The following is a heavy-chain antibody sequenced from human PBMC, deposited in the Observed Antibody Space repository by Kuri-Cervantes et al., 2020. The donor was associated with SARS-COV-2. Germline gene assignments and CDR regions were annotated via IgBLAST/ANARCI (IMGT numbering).Heavy chain of an antibody. CDR1: GFTFNTYT. J-gene: IGHJ5*01. V-gene: IGHV3-NL1*01. D-gene: IGHD2-2*03. CDR3: AKEGLGHCSTTSCYPDS. Sequence: GESLKISCAASGFTFNTYTMHWVRQAPGKGLEWVSGISGNGKSTYYADSLKGRFTISRDNSKNALYLQMNSLTADDTAVYYCAKEGLGHCSTTSCYPDSRGQGTLVTVSS. CDR2: ISGNGKST.